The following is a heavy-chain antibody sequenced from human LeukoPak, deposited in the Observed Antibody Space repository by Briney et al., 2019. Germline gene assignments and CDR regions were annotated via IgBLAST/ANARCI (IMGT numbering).Heavy chain of an antibody. J-gene: IGHJ4*02. CDR2: IGSDGSNK. V-gene: IGHV3-30*02. CDR3: AEVAAAGSPTFDY. D-gene: IGHD6-13*01. CDR1: GFTFRSYG. Sequence: GGSLRLSCVASGFTFRSYGLHWVRQAPGKGLEWVTFIGSDGSNKYYADFVKGRFTISRDNSKNTLYLQMNSLRAEDTAVYYCAEVAAAGSPTFDYWGQGTLVTVSS.